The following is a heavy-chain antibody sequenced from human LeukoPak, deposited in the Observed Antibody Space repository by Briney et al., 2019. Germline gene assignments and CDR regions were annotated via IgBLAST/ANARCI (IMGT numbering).Heavy chain of an antibody. V-gene: IGHV3-15*01. J-gene: IGHJ4*02. Sequence: PGGSLRLSCAASVFTFSNAWMSWVRQAPGRGVEWVGRIKSRTDGATTDYAATVKARFTISRDDSKNTLYLQMNSLQTEDTAVYYCTHDVSSGGTFDYWGQGTLVTVSS. D-gene: IGHD3-3*01. CDR1: VFTFSNAW. CDR3: THDVSSGGTFDY. CDR2: IKSRTDGATT.